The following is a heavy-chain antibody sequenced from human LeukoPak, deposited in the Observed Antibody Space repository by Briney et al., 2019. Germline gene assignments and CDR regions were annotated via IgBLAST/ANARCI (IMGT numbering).Heavy chain of an antibody. Sequence: SETLSLTCTVSGGSVSSGGYYWSWIRQPPGKGLEWIGYIYYSGSTNYNPSLKSRVTISVDTSKNQFSLKLSSVTAADTAVYYCASGSYYDILTGYYRGEYFQHWGQGPLVTVSS. CDR2: IYYSGST. CDR3: ASGSYYDILTGYYRGEYFQH. J-gene: IGHJ1*01. D-gene: IGHD3-9*01. V-gene: IGHV4-61*08. CDR1: GGSVSSGGYY.